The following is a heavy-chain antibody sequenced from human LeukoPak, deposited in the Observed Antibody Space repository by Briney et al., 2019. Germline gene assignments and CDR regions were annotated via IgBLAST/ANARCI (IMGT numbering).Heavy chain of an antibody. J-gene: IGHJ4*02. D-gene: IGHD7-27*01. CDR1: GGTFSSYA. CDR3: ARGPPNWGYDY. V-gene: IGHV1-69*13. Sequence: SVTVSCKASGGTFSSYAISWVRQAPGQGLEWMGGIIPIFGTANYAQKFQGRVTITADESTSTAYMELSSLRSDDTAVYYCARGPPNWGYDYWGPGTLVTVSS. CDR2: IIPIFGTA.